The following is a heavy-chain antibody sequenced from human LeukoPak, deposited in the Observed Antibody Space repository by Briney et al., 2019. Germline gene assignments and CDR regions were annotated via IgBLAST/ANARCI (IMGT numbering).Heavy chain of an antibody. J-gene: IGHJ4*02. CDR3: AREDCSGGDCTSFDY. D-gene: IGHD2-15*01. Sequence: SETLSLTCAVYGGTFSGYYWSWFRQSPGKGLEWIGEINPGGSTNYNPSLESRVIISVDTSKNQFSLKMDSVRAAGTAVYYCAREDCSGGDCTSFDYWGQGTLVTVSS. V-gene: IGHV4-34*01. CDR2: INPGGST. CDR1: GGTFSGYY.